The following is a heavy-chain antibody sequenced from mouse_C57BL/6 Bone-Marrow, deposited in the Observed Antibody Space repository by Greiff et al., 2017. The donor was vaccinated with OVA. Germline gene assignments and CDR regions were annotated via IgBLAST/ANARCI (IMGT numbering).Heavy chain of an antibody. V-gene: IGHV5-4*01. J-gene: IGHJ4*01. CDR2: ISDGGSYT. D-gene: IGHD1-1*01. CDR3: AREYYGSFYAMDY. Sequence: EVKLMESGGGLVKPGGSLKLSCAASGFTFSSYAMSWVRQTPEKRLEWVATISDGGSYTYYPDNVKGRFTISRDNAKNNLYLQMSHLKSEDTAMYYGAREYYGSFYAMDYWGQGTSVTVSS. CDR1: GFTFSSYA.